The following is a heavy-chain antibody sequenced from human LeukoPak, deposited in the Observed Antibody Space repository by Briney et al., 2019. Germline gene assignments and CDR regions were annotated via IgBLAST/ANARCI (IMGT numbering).Heavy chain of an antibody. V-gene: IGHV4-4*07. CDR1: GGSISSYY. J-gene: IGHJ4*02. CDR3: ARDISVAGSFLLFDY. Sequence: SETLSLTCTVSGGSISSYYWSSIRQPAGKGLEWIGRIYTSGSSNSNPSLKSRVTMSADTSKNQFSLKLSSVTAADTAVYYCARDISVAGSFLLFDYWGQGTLVTVSS. D-gene: IGHD6-19*01. CDR2: IYTSGSS.